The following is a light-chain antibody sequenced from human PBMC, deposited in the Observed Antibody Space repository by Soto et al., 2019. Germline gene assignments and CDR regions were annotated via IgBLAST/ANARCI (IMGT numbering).Light chain of an antibody. V-gene: IGLV1-40*01. CDR3: QSFDNSLSHVV. CDR2: GDN. J-gene: IGLJ2*01. CDR1: SSNIGSFYD. Sequence: QSVLTQPPSMSGAPGQRVTIPCTGSSSNIGSFYDVHWYQQLPGTVPKLLIYGDNNRPSGVPDRFSGSKSGSSASLAITGLQADDEPDYYCQSFDNSLSHVVFGGGTKLTVL.